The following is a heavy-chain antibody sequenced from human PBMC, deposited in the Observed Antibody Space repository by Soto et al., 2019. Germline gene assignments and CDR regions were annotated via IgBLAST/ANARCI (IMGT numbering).Heavy chain of an antibody. CDR1: GFTVSSYA. Sequence: EMQLLESGGGLVQAGGSLRLSCAASGFTVSSYALNWVRQAPGKGLEWVSGISASTYYADSVKGRFTISRDTSKHTLYLQMNSLGAEDTAIYFCAIRMYSTRWYYLDYWGQGTLVTVSS. D-gene: IGHD6-13*01. CDR2: ISAST. J-gene: IGHJ4*02. CDR3: AIRMYSTRWYYLDY. V-gene: IGHV3-23*01.